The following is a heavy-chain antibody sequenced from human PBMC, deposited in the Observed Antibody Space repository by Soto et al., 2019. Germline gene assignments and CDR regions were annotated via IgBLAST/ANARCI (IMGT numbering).Heavy chain of an antibody. CDR3: VSVVAIPGDPDN. CDR1: GATFSSYA. D-gene: IGHD2-15*01. V-gene: IGHV1-69*14. J-gene: IGHJ4*02. CDR2: IVPTVDTS. Sequence: QVQLVQSGAEVRQPASSVKVSCKTSGATFSSYAITWVRQAPGQGLEWMGGIVPTVDTSTYAQKFQGRVTITADKFTNTVYMELSSLRSDDTAVYYCVSVVAIPGDPDNWGQGTLVTVSS.